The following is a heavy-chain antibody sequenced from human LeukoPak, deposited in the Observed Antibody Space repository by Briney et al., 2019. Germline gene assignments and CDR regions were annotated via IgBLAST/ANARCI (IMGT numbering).Heavy chain of an antibody. CDR1: GGSISSYY. CDR3: ARGAECSGNSCDGGNWLDP. Sequence: SETLSLTCTVSGGSISSYYWSWIRQPPGKGLEWIGYIYYSGSTTYNPSLKRRVTFSVDTSKNHFSLKLSSVTAADTAVYYCARGAECSGNSCDGGNWLDPWGQGTLVTVSS. J-gene: IGHJ5*02. V-gene: IGHV4-59*01. CDR2: IYYSGST. D-gene: IGHD2-15*01.